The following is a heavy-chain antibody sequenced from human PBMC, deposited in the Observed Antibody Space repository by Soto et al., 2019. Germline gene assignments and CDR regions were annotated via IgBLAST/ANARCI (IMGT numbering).Heavy chain of an antibody. Sequence: ASVKVSCKASGYTFTGYYKHWVRQAPGQGPEWMGWINPNSGGTNYAQKFQGRVTMTRDTSISTAYMGLSRLRSDDTAVYYCARVSKLTGHGSGNDYNGPVARLPAHYGMAVWGQGTTHTVSS. J-gene: IGHJ6*01. CDR1: GYTFTGYY. D-gene: IGHD3-10*01. V-gene: IGHV1-2*02. CDR2: INPNSGGT. CDR3: ARVSKLTGHGSGNDYNGPVARLPAHYGMAV.